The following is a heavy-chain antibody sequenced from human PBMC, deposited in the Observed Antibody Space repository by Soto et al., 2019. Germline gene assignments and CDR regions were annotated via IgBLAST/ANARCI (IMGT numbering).Heavy chain of an antibody. Sequence: SETLSLTCTVSGGSISRYYWSWIRQTPGKGLEWIGYLYNTGSTIYNPSLESRVTISVDRSKNQFYLDLNSVTAADTAMYYCARNGVCTRPGCNLGSFDPWCPGTLLTV. CDR3: ARNGVCTRPGCNLGSFDP. D-gene: IGHD2-8*01. J-gene: IGHJ5*02. CDR1: GGSISRYY. V-gene: IGHV4-59*12. CDR2: LYNTGST.